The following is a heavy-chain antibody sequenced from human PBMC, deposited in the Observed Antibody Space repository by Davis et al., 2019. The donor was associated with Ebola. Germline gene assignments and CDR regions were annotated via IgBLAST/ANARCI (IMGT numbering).Heavy chain of an antibody. D-gene: IGHD3-22*01. CDR1: GGSISSGGYS. CDR3: ARRNYYYENF. V-gene: IGHV4-30-2*03. CDR2: IYYSGNT. J-gene: IGHJ4*02. Sequence: SETLSLTCAVSGGSISSGGYSWSWIRQPPGKGLEWIGYIYYSGNTYYSPSLRSRVTMSVDSSKNQFSLELSSVTAADTAIYYCARRNYYYENFWGQGILVTVSS.